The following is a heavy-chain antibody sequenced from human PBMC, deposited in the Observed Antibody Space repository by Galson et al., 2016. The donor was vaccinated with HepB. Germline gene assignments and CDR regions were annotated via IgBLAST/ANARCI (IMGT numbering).Heavy chain of an antibody. V-gene: IGHV3-9*01. J-gene: IGHJ4*02. D-gene: IGHD1-1*01. CDR3: AKDIGSTGTAGYFHV. Sequence: SLRLSCAASGFTFDDYAMHWVRQVSGKGLEWVPGINWNSGSIGYADSVKGRFTIFRDNAKKTLSLQMNSLRTEDTALYYCAKDIGSTGTAGYFHVWGQGALVTVS. CDR2: INWNSGSI. CDR1: GFTFDDYA.